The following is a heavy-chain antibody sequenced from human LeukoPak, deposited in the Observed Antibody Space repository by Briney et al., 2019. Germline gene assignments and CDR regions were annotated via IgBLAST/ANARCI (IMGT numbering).Heavy chain of an antibody. J-gene: IGHJ6*02. D-gene: IGHD2-2*01. CDR2: ISAYNGNT. Sequence: ASVKVSCKASGYTFTSYGISWVRQAPGQGLEWMGWISAYNGNTNYAQKLQGRVTMTTDTSTSTAYMELRSLRSDDTAVYYCANSVVPAARFVYYYYYGMDVWGQGTTVTVSS. V-gene: IGHV1-18*01. CDR1: GYTFTSYG. CDR3: ANSVVPAARFVYYYYYGMDV.